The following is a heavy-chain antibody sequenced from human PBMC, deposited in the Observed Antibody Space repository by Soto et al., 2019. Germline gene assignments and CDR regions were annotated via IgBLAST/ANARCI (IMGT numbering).Heavy chain of an antibody. CDR1: GDTFSDYY. D-gene: IGHD2-21*02. CDR3: ARGGHVVVVTAALDY. Sequence: ASVKVSCKASGDTFSDYYIHWVWQAPGQGLEWMGTVNPSGGHTTYSQHFLGRVTMTRDTSTSTLHMELTSLTSEDTAVYYCARGGHVVVVTAALDYWG. CDR2: VNPSGGHT. V-gene: IGHV1-46*01. J-gene: IGHJ4*01.